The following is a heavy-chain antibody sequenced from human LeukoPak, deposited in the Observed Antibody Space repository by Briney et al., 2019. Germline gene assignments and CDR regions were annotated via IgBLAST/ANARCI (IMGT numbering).Heavy chain of an antibody. D-gene: IGHD4-17*01. V-gene: IGHV4-39*07. J-gene: IGHJ5*02. CDR2: IYYSGST. CDR3: ARYQSYGDYVLGYNWFDP. Sequence: NSSETLSLTCTVSGGSISSSSYYWGWIRQPPGKGLEWIGSIYYSGSTYYNPSLKSRVTISVDTSKNQFSLKLSSVTAADTAVYYCARYQSYGDYVLGYNWFDPWGQGTLVTVSS. CDR1: GGSISSSSYY.